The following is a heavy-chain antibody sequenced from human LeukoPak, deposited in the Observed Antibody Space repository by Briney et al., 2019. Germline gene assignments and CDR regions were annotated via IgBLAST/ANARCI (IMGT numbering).Heavy chain of an antibody. Sequence: GASVKVSCKASGYTFTSYGISWVRQAPGQGLEWMGWISPNNGNTNYAQKLQGRVTMTTDTSTSTAYMELRRLRSDDTAVYYCARESEGEIVVVTAPLFDYWGQGTPVTLSS. V-gene: IGHV1-18*01. CDR1: GYTFTSYG. CDR3: ARESEGEIVVVTAPLFDY. J-gene: IGHJ4*02. D-gene: IGHD2-21*02. CDR2: ISPNNGNT.